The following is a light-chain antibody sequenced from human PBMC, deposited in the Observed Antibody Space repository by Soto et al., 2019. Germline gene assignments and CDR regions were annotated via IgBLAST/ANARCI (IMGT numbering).Light chain of an antibody. Sequence: QPVLTQPPSVSGAPGQRVTISCTGSSSNIGAGYDVHWYQQLPGTAPKLLIYGNSNRPSGVPDRFSGSKSGTSASLAITGRRAEDEADYYCQSYDSSLSGCVFGGGTKLTVL. V-gene: IGLV1-40*01. CDR2: GNS. CDR3: QSYDSSLSGCV. CDR1: SSNIGAGYD. J-gene: IGLJ3*02.